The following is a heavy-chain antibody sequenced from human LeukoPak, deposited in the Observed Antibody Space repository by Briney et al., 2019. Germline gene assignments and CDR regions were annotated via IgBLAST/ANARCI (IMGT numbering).Heavy chain of an antibody. CDR3: ARDHSLRSFLDNYFDY. CDR1: GFIFNNYG. V-gene: IGHV3-33*05. CDR2: ITYDGNNK. Sequence: GRSLLLSCDTSGFIFNNYGMHWVRPAPGKGLEWVAVITYDGNNKYYAESVKGRFTISRDNSKNTLYLLMTSLRAEDTGVYYCARDHSLRSFLDNYFDYWGQGAPVTVSS. J-gene: IGHJ4*02. D-gene: IGHD2/OR15-2a*01.